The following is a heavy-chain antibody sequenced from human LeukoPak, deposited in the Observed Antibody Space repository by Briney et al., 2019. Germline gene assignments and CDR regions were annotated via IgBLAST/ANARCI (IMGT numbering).Heavy chain of an antibody. Sequence: GGSLRLSCAASGFIFRNYWMSWVRQAPGKGLERAANIQQDGSEKSYVDSVKGRFTISRDNARSSLYLQMDSLRAEDTALYYCAGSWGYRALDIWGQGTMVTVSS. CDR2: IQQDGSEK. CDR3: AGSWGYRALDI. J-gene: IGHJ3*02. D-gene: IGHD3-16*01. CDR1: GFIFRNYW. V-gene: IGHV3-7*01.